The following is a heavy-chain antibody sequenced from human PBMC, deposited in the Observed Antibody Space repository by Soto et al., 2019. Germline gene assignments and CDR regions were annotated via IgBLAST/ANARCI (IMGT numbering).Heavy chain of an antibody. Sequence: GGSLRLSCAASGFTFGHFAMSWVRQAPGKGLEWVAAISGTGGAAYYADSVKGRFTISRDNSRNTLFLQMNSLRVDDTAIYYCAKPEEVLRGLDSWGLRTLVTVYS. CDR3: AKPEEVLRGLDS. V-gene: IGHV3-23*01. CDR2: ISGTGGAA. J-gene: IGHJ4*02. CDR1: GFTFGHFA.